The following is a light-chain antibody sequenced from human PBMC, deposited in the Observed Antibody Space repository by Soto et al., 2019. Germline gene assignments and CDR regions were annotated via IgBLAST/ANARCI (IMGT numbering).Light chain of an antibody. J-gene: IGKJ2*01. Sequence: EIVLTQSPGTLSLSPGERATLSCRASQSVSSSYLAWYQQKPGQAPRLLIYGASSRATGIPDRFSGSGSGTDVTLTISRMEPEDCAVDYCQQYGGSPYTFGQGTKLEIK. CDR1: QSVSSSY. CDR2: GAS. CDR3: QQYGGSPYT. V-gene: IGKV3-20*01.